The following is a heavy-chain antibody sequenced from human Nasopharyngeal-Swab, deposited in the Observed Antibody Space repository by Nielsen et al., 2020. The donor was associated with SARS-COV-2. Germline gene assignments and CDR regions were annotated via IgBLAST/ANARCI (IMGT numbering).Heavy chain of an antibody. V-gene: IGHV3-30*04. J-gene: IGHJ5*02. CDR3: AREGGNWFDP. CDR2: ISYDGSNK. CDR1: GFTFSDSA. D-gene: IGHD1-26*01. Sequence: GESLKISCAASGFTFSDSAIHWVRQASGEGLEWVAVISYDGSNKYYADSVKGRFTISRNNSKNTLYLQMNSLRAEDTAVYYCAREGGNWFDPWGQGTLVTVSS.